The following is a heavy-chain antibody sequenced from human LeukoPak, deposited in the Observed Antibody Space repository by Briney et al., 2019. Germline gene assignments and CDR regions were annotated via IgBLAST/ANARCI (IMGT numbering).Heavy chain of an antibody. CDR1: GGSFSGYY. J-gene: IGHJ6*02. D-gene: IGHD1-20*01. Sequence: PSETLSLTCAVYGGSFSGYYWSWIRQPPGKGLEWIGEINHSGSTNYNPSLKSRVTISVDTSKNQFSLKLSSVTAADTAVYYCAGDRYNWNRPYYYGMDVWGQGTTVTVSS. CDR3: AGDRYNWNRPYYYGMDV. V-gene: IGHV4-34*01. CDR2: INHSGST.